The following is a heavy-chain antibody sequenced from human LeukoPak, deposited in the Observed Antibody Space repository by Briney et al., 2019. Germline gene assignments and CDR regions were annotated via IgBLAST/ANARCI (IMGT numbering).Heavy chain of an antibody. D-gene: IGHD6-19*01. V-gene: IGHV3-30*02. Sequence: DSVKGRFTISRDNSKNTLYLQMNSLRAEDTAVYYCANSGWYYWGQVTLVTVSS. CDR3: ANSGWYY. J-gene: IGHJ4*02.